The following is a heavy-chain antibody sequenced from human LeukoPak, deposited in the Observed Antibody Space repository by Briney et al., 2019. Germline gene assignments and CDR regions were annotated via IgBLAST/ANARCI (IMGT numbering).Heavy chain of an antibody. Sequence: SETLSLTCSVSGDSISDYYWVWIRQPAGKALEWIGRIYSSGNTNYNPSLNSRVTMSVDTSTNQFSLKLSSVTAADTAMYYCARSVTGTYNWFDPWGQGTLVTASS. CDR3: ARSVTGTYNWFDP. V-gene: IGHV4-4*07. CDR2: IYSSGNT. J-gene: IGHJ5*02. CDR1: GDSISDYY. D-gene: IGHD1-20*01.